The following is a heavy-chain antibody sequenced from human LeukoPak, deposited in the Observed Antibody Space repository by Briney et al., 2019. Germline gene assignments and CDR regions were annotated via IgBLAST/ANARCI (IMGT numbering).Heavy chain of an antibody. CDR3: ARAHPLYYGSGSYVPFLRHYYYGMDV. D-gene: IGHD3-10*01. V-gene: IGHV1-18*01. CDR2: ISAYNGNT. Sequence: ASVKVSCKASGYTFTSYGISWVRQAPGQGLEWMGWISAYNGNTNYAQKLQGRVTMTTDTSTSTAYMELRSLRSDDTAVYYCARAHPLYYGSGSYVPFLRHYYYGMDVWGQGTTVTVSS. CDR1: GYTFTSYG. J-gene: IGHJ6*02.